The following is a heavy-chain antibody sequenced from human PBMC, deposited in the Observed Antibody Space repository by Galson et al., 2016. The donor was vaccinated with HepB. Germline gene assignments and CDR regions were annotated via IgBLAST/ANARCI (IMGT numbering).Heavy chain of an antibody. CDR3: ARGPWNYDYNDGMDP. CDR1: GYTFVNTG. Sequence: SVKVSCKASGYTFVNTGLNWVRQAPGQGLEWLGWISNHNGNTRYSQKLQGRLTLTTDTSTSTAYMELRRLRSNDTAVYYGARGPWNYDYNDGMDPWGHGTVVTVSS. D-gene: IGHD1-1*01. V-gene: IGHV1-18*01. J-gene: IGHJ6*02. CDR2: ISNHNGNT.